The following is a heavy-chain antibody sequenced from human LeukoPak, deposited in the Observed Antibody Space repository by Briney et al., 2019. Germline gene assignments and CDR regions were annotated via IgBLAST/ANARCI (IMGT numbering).Heavy chain of an antibody. D-gene: IGHD6-13*01. Sequence: GGSLRLSCAASGFTFSSYSMNWVRQAPGKGLGLVSSISSSSSHIYYADSVKGRFTISRDNAKNSLYLQMNSLRAEDTAVYYCARDMRPSWDSSSWGQGTLVTVSS. V-gene: IGHV3-21*01. CDR3: ARDMRPSWDSSS. J-gene: IGHJ4*02. CDR1: GFTFSSYS. CDR2: ISSSSSHI.